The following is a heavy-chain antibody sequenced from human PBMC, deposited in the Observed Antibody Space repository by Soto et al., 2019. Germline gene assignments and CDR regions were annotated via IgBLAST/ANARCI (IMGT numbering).Heavy chain of an antibody. CDR3: ARGEADCSGGSCYGVKTRVVYYYDGMDV. J-gene: IGHJ6*02. CDR1: GGTFSSYA. CDR2: IIPIFGTA. V-gene: IGHV1-69*13. D-gene: IGHD2-15*01. Sequence: SVKVSCKASGGTFSSYAISWVRQAPGQGLEWMGGIIPIFGTANYAQKFQGRVTITADESTSTAYMELSSLRSEDTAVYYCARGEADCSGGSCYGVKTRVVYYYDGMDVWGQRTTVTVSS.